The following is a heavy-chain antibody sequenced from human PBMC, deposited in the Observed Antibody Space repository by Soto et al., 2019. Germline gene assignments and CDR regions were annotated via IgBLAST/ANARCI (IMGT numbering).Heavy chain of an antibody. CDR2: IWYDGSNK. CDR3: ARDLGRFDYGSAYFDY. D-gene: IGHD3-10*01. J-gene: IGHJ4*02. CDR1: GFTFSNYG. V-gene: IGHV3-33*01. Sequence: GGSLRLSCAASGFTFSNYGMHWVRQAPGKGLEWVAVIWYDGSNKDHADSVKGRFTISRDNSKNTLYLQMNSLRAEDTAVYYCARDLGRFDYGSAYFDYWGQGTPVTVSS.